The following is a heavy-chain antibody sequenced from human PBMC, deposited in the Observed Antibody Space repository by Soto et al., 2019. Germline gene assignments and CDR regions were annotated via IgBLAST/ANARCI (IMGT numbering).Heavy chain of an antibody. CDR2: ISGSGGST. V-gene: IGHV3-23*01. J-gene: IGHJ4*02. D-gene: IGHD3-10*01. Sequence: PGGSLRLSCAASGFTFSSYDMSWVRQAPGKGLEWVSGISGSGGSTYYADSVKGRFTISRDNSKNTLYLQMNSLRAEDTAVYYCAKDVAVRGVIFDFDYWGQGTLVTVSS. CDR3: AKDVAVRGVIFDFDY. CDR1: GFTFSSYD.